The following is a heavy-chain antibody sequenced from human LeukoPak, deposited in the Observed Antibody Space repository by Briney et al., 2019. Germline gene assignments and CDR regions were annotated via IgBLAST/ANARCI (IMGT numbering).Heavy chain of an antibody. CDR3: ASDPSEDIVAYFDY. CDR2: INPTGDVT. Sequence: GASVKVSCKASGSTFTDDYIHWVRQAPGQGREGMGSINPTGDVTHYAQKFQGRVTMTRDTSFTTAYMAASSLRSDHTAAYYCASDPSEDIVAYFDYWGQGTLVTVSS. D-gene: IGHD5-12*01. V-gene: IGHV1-2*02. CDR1: GSTFTDDY. J-gene: IGHJ4*02.